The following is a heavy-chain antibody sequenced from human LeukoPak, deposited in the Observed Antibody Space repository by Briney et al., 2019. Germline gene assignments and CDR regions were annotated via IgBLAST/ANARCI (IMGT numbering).Heavy chain of an antibody. V-gene: IGHV3-66*02. CDR1: GFTVSSNF. CDR3: ASGSRNVYCDH. J-gene: IGHJ4*02. D-gene: IGHD2-8*01. CDR2: IYSGGST. Sequence: PGGSLRLSCAASGFTVSSNFMSWVRQAPGKGLEWVSVIYSGGSTYYADSVKGRFTISGDNSKNTLYLQMNSLRPEDTAVYYWASGSRNVYCDHWGQGPLLTVS.